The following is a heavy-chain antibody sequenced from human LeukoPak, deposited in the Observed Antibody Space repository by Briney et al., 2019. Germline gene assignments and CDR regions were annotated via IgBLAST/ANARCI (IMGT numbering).Heavy chain of an antibody. Sequence: SGGSLRLSCAASGFTFSSYGMHWVRQAPGKGLEWVAVISYDGSNKYYADSVKGRFTISRDNSKNTLYLQMNSLRAEDTAVYYCAKGARTAENWGQGTLVTVSS. CDR3: AKGARTAEN. D-gene: IGHD5-18*01. V-gene: IGHV3-30*18. J-gene: IGHJ4*02. CDR2: ISYDGSNK. CDR1: GFTFSSYG.